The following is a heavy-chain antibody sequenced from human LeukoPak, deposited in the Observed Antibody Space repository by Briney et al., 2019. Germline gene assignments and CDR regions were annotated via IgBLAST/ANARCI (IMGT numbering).Heavy chain of an antibody. J-gene: IGHJ4*02. Sequence: SVKVSCKASGGTFSSYAISWVRQAPGQGLERMGGIIPIFGTTNYAQKFQGRVTITADKSTSTAYMELSSLRSEDTAVYYCARDLGYSSGWYEGGGDYWGQGTLVTVSS. CDR2: IIPIFGTT. CDR3: ARDLGYSSGWYEGGGDY. D-gene: IGHD6-19*01. V-gene: IGHV1-69*06. CDR1: GGTFSSYA.